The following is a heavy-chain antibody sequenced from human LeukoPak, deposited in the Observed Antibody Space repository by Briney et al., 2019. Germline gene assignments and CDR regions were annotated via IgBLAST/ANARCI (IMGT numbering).Heavy chain of an antibody. V-gene: IGHV4-59*01. CDR2: IYYSGST. Sequence: SETLSLTCTVSGGSIISYYWSWIRQPPGKGLEWIGYIYYSGSTNYNPSLKSRVTISVDTSKNQFSLKLSSVTAADTAVYYCARLYGDYAWGQGTLVTVPS. CDR3: ARLYGDYA. CDR1: GGSIISYY. D-gene: IGHD4-17*01. J-gene: IGHJ5*02.